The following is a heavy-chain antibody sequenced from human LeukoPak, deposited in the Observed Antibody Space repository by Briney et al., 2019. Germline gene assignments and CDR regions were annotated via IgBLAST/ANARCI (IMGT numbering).Heavy chain of an antibody. CDR3: ARSDFDWTNYYYYYMDV. D-gene: IGHD3-9*01. V-gene: IGHV1-69*05. CDR1: GGTFSSYA. Sequence: SVKVSCKASGGTFSSYAISWVRQAPGQGLEWMGGIIPIFGTANYAQKFQGRVTITTDESTSTAYMELSSLRSEDTAVYYCARSDFDWTNYYYYYMDVWGKGTTVTVSS. J-gene: IGHJ6*03. CDR2: IIPIFGTA.